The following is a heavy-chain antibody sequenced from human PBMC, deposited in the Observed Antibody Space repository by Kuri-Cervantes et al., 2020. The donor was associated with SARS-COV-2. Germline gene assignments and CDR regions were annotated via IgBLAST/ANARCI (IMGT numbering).Heavy chain of an antibody. V-gene: IGHV3-48*02. J-gene: IGHJ6*02. CDR3: ARDRLELLGMDV. D-gene: IGHD1-7*01. CDR1: GFTFSSYW. Sequence: GGSLRLSCAASGFTFSSYWMNWVRQAPGKGLEWVSYISSSSSTIYYADSVKSRFTISRDNAKNSLYLQKNSLRDEDTAVYYCARDRLELLGMDVWGQGTTVTVSS. CDR2: ISSSSSTI.